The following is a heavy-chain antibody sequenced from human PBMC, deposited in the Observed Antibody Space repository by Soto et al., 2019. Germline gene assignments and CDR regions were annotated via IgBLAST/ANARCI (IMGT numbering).Heavy chain of an antibody. Sequence: QVQLVQSGAEVKKPGASVKVSCKASGYTFNSYGISWLRQAPGQGLEWMGWISAYDGETKYAQKFQGRVTLTTHTSTSTANMEVRSLRSDDKAVYYCARSSGTSYIWFEPWGQGTLVIVSS. V-gene: IGHV1-18*01. D-gene: IGHD1-26*01. CDR3: ARSSGTSYIWFEP. CDR2: ISAYDGET. CDR1: GYTFNSYG. J-gene: IGHJ5*02.